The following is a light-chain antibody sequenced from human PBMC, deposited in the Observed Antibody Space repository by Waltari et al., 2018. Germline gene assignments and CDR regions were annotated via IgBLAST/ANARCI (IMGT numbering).Light chain of an antibody. CDR3: HQYGSSPT. V-gene: IGKV3-20*01. CDR1: QSVNNNY. CDR2: GAS. Sequence: EIVLTQSPDTLSLSPGDRAALSCRASQSVNNNYLAWYQQKPGQAPRLLIYGASSRATGIPDRFSGSGSGTDFTLTISRLEPEDFAVYYCHQYGSSPTFGQGTKVEIK. J-gene: IGKJ1*01.